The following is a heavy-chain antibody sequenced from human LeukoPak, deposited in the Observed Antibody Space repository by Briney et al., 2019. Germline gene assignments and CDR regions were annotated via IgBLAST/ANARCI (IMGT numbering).Heavy chain of an antibody. Sequence: ASVRVSCKASGYAFTGYYMHWVRQAPGQGLEWMGWINPNSGGTNYAQKFQGRVTMTRDTSISTAYMELRSLRSDDSAVYYCARDTYTSVTAMDVWGKGTTVTVSS. J-gene: IGHJ6*03. V-gene: IGHV1-2*02. CDR3: ARDTYTSVTAMDV. D-gene: IGHD4-17*01. CDR2: INPNSGGT. CDR1: GYAFTGYY.